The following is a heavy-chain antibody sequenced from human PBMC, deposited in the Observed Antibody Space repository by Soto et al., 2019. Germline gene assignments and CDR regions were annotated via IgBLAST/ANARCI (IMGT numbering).Heavy chain of an antibody. D-gene: IGHD6-13*01. Sequence: EVQLVESGGGLVQPGGSLRLSCAASGFTFSSYWMSWVRQAPVKGLEWVGNIKQDGSEQNYVDFVKGRFTISRDNANNSLYLQMNSLRAEDTPVYYCARIASTGRGWDVWGQGTTVVVSS. CDR2: IKQDGSEQ. V-gene: IGHV3-7*01. J-gene: IGHJ6*02. CDR1: GFTFSSYW. CDR3: ARIASTGRGWDV.